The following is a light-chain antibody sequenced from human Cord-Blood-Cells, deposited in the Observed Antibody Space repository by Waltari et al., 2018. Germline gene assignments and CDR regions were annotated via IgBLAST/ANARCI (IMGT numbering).Light chain of an antibody. Sequence: EIVLTQSPGTLSLSPGERATLSCRASQSVSSSYLAWYQQKPGQAPRLLIDGASSRATGIPDRFGGSGSGTDFTLTISRLEPEDFAVYYCQQYGSSRFTFGPGTKVDIK. J-gene: IGKJ3*01. CDR3: QQYGSSRFT. CDR2: GAS. CDR1: QSVSSSY. V-gene: IGKV3-20*01.